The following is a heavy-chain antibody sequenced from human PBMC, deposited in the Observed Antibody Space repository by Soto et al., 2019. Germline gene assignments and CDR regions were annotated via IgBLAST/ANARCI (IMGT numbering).Heavy chain of an antibody. V-gene: IGHV3-33*01. D-gene: IGHD4-4*01. CDR1: GFTFSSYG. CDR3: ARDRYSKGIYYFDY. CDR2: IWYDGSNK. J-gene: IGHJ4*02. Sequence: GGSLRLSCAASGFTFSSYGMHWVRQAPGKGLEWVAVIWYDGSNKYYADSVKGRFTISRDNSKNTLYLQMNSLRAEDTAVYYCARDRYSKGIYYFDYWGQGTLVTVSS.